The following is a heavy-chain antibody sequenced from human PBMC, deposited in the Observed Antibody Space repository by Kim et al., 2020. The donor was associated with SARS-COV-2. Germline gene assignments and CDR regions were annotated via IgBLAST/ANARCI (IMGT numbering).Heavy chain of an antibody. J-gene: IGHJ4*02. CDR3: ARAGGDYSNYGDY. V-gene: IGHV4-39*07. Sequence: YNPSLKSRVTISVDTSKNQFSLKLSSVTAADTAVYYCARAGGDYSNYGDYWGQGTLVTVSS. D-gene: IGHD4-4*01.